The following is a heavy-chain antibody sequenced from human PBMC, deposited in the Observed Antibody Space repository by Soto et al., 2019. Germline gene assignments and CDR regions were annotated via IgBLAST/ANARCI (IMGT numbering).Heavy chain of an antibody. CDR3: ARLRLIFMERDFDS. Sequence: EVQLVESGGGLVQPGGSLRLSCAASGFTFTSYWMSWVRQAPGKGLEWVANIKQDGTSKYYADSVKGRFTVSRDNGKSSIYLQMDSLRDDDTAVYRCARLRLIFMERDFDSWGQGTLVTVSS. CDR1: GFTFTSYW. J-gene: IGHJ4*02. CDR2: IKQDGTSK. D-gene: IGHD3-3*01. V-gene: IGHV3-7*05.